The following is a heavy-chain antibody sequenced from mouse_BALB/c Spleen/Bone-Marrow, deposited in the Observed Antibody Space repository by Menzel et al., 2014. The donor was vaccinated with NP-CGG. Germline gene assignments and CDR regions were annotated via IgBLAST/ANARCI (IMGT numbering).Heavy chain of an antibody. CDR1: GFTFSDYY. J-gene: IGHJ3*01. Sequence: DVMLVESGGGLVQPGGSLKLSCATSGFTFSDYYMYWVRQTPEKRLEWVAYISNGGGSTYYPDTVKGRFTISRDNAKNPLYLQMSRLKSEDTAMYYCASTYYGNPFAYWGQGTLVTVSA. CDR2: ISNGGGST. V-gene: IGHV5-12*02. D-gene: IGHD2-10*01. CDR3: ASTYYGNPFAY.